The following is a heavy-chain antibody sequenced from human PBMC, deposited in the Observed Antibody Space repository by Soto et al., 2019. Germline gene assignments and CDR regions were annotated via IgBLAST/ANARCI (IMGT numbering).Heavy chain of an antibody. CDR2: ISGSGGST. CDR3: AKRNDALWPN. J-gene: IGHJ4*02. CDR1: GFTFSTYG. V-gene: IGHV3-23*01. D-gene: IGHD1-1*01. Sequence: PGGSLRLSCAASGFTFSTYGMSWVRQAPGKGLEWVSEISGSGGSTYYADSVKGRFTISRDNSKNTLYLQMNSLRAEDTAVYYCAKRNDALWPNWGQGTLVTVSS.